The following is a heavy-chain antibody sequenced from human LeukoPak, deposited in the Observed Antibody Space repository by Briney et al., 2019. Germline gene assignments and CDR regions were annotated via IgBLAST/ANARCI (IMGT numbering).Heavy chain of an antibody. D-gene: IGHD2-15*01. CDR1: GFTFSNYG. Sequence: PGGSLRLSCAASGFTFSNYGMHWVRQTPGKGLEWVAFIRHDGNSKLYADSVKGRFTISRDNSKNALYLQMDSLRDEDTAVYYCAKGYLGLCTGGTCLHFDYWGQGTLVTVSS. CDR2: IRHDGNSK. CDR3: AKGYLGLCTGGTCLHFDY. J-gene: IGHJ4*02. V-gene: IGHV3-30*02.